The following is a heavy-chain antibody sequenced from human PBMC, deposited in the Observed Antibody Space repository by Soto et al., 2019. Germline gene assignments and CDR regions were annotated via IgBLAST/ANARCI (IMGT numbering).Heavy chain of an antibody. V-gene: IGHV1-2*02. D-gene: IGHD3-3*01. CDR3: ARVANPIFVVVIIPPSDYYYWMDV. CDR2: INPNSGGT. CDR1: GYTFTGYY. Sequence: ASGKVSCKASGYTFTGYYMHWVRQAPGQGLEWMGWINPNSGGTNYAQKFQGRVTWTRDTAISTAYLELSRLRSDDTAVYYCARVANPIFVVVIIPPSDYYYWMDVCAQGPTVTFSS. J-gene: IGHJ6*02.